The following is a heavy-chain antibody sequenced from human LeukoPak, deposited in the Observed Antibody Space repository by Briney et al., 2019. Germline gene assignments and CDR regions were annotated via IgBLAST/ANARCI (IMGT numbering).Heavy chain of an antibody. CDR3: ARAKFRGHFDY. Sequence: GASVKVSCKASGYTFTGYYMHWVRQAPGQGLEWMGWINPNSGGTNYAQKFQGRVTKTRDTSISTAYMELSRLRSDDTTVYYCARAKFRGHFDYWGQGTLVTVSS. V-gene: IGHV1-2*02. D-gene: IGHD3-10*01. CDR2: INPNSGGT. J-gene: IGHJ4*02. CDR1: GYTFTGYY.